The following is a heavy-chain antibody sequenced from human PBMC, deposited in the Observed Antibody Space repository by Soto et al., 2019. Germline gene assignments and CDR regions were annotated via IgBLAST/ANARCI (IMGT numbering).Heavy chain of an antibody. CDR2: ISAYNGNT. CDR3: ARVRQELRYFDWLPNWFDP. D-gene: IGHD3-9*01. J-gene: IGHJ5*02. Sequence: ASVKVSCKASGYTFTSYGISWVRQAPGQGLEWMGWISAYNGNTNYAQKLQGRVTMTTDTSTSTAYMELRSLRSDDTAVYYCARVRQELRYFDWLPNWFDPWGQGTLVTVSS. V-gene: IGHV1-18*01. CDR1: GYTFTSYG.